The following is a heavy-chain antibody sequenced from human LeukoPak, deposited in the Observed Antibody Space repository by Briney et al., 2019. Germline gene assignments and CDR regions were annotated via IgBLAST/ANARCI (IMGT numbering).Heavy chain of an antibody. J-gene: IGHJ5*02. CDR1: GFAFSSYT. CDR2: ISSSSSYI. Sequence: GGSLRLSCAASGFAFSSYTMNWVRQAPGKGLEWVSSISSSSSYIYYADSVKGRFTISRDNAKNSLYLQMNSLRAEDTAVYYCARDLTSYSYGEARPNWFDPWGQGTLVTVSS. CDR3: ARDLTSYSYGEARPNWFDP. V-gene: IGHV3-21*01. D-gene: IGHD5-18*01.